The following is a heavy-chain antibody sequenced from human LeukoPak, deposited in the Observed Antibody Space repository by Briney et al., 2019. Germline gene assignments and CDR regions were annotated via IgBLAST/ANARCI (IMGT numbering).Heavy chain of an antibody. CDR1: GGSFSGYY. CDR3: ARVSQWLVRGWFDP. V-gene: IGHV4-34*01. J-gene: IGHJ5*02. D-gene: IGHD6-19*01. Sequence: KSSETLSLTCAVYGGSFSGYYWSWIRQPPGKGLEWIGEINHSGSTNYNPSLKSRVTISVDTSKNQFSLKLSSVTAADTAVYYCARVSQWLVRGWFDPCGQGTLVTVSS. CDR2: INHSGST.